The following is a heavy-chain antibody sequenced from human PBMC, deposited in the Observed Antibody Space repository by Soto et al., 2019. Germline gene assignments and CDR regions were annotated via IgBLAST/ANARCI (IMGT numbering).Heavy chain of an antibody. CDR3: AKGTPQEGELSLSAFDAFDI. V-gene: IGHV3-23*01. J-gene: IGHJ3*02. Sequence: GGSLRLSCAASGFTFSSYAMSWVRQAPGKGLEWVSAISGSGGSTYYADSVKGRFTISRAKSKNTLYLQMNSLRAEDTAVYYCAKGTPQEGELSLSAFDAFDIWGQGTMVTVSS. CDR2: ISGSGGST. D-gene: IGHD3-16*02. CDR1: GFTFSSYA.